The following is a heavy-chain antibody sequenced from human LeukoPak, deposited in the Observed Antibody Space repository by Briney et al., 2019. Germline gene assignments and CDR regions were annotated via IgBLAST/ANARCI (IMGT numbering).Heavy chain of an antibody. J-gene: IGHJ3*02. D-gene: IGHD2-2*01. Sequence: GGSLRLSCVASGFSCSTYAMSWVRQAPGKGLEWVAAIGGSGDTTNYADSVRGRFTISRDNSKNTLYVQMNSLRVEDTAVYYCAKEGYCSSTSCHDAFDIWGQGTMVTVSS. CDR1: GFSCSTYA. CDR3: AKEGYCSSTSCHDAFDI. V-gene: IGHV3-23*01. CDR2: IGGSGDTT.